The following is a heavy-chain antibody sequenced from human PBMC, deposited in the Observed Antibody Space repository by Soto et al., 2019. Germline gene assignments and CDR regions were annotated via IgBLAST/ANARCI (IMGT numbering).Heavy chain of an antibody. D-gene: IGHD2-2*01. CDR3: ARVVPHRWIVVVPAALRGSGWAGRDY. CDR1: GFTFSSYE. V-gene: IGHV3-48*03. J-gene: IGHJ4*02. CDR2: ISSSGSTI. Sequence: EVQLVESGGGLVQPGGSLRLSCAASGFTFSSYEMNWVRQAPGKGLEWVSYISSSGSTIYYADSVKGRFTISRDNAKNSLYLQMNSLRAEDTAVYYCARVVPHRWIVVVPAALRGSGWAGRDYWGQGTLVTVSS.